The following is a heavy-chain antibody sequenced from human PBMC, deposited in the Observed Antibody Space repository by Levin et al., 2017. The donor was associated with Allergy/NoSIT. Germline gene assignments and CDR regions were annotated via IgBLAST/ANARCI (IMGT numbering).Heavy chain of an antibody. CDR2: FDPEDGET. V-gene: IGHV1-24*01. CDR1: GYTLTELS. J-gene: IGHJ4*02. Sequence: PGASVKVSCKVSGYTLTELSMHWVRQAPGKGLEWMGGFDPEDGETIYAQKFQGRVTMTEDTSTDTAYMELSSLRSEDTAVYYCATGPPAAALMEFQFDYWGQGTLVTVSS. CDR3: ATGPPAAALMEFQFDY. D-gene: IGHD2-2*01.